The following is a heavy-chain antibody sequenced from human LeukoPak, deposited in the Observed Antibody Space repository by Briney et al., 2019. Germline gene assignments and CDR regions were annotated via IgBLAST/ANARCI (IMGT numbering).Heavy chain of an antibody. D-gene: IGHD6-13*01. V-gene: IGHV3-7*01. CDR3: ARGPYSSNWYNSHAMDV. CDR2: IKEDGNEK. J-gene: IGHJ6*02. CDR1: GFTFSDYW. Sequence: HAGGSLRLSCAASGFTFSDYWVDWVRQAPGKGLEWVANIKEDGNEKNYLDSVRGRFTISRDNAKNTLYLQMSSLRAEDTAVYHCARGPYSSNWYNSHAMDVWGQGTTVTVSS.